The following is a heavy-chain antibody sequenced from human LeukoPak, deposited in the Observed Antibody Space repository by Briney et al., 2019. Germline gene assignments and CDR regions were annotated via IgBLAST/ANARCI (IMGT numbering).Heavy chain of an antibody. D-gene: IGHD5-18*01. Sequence: PGGTLRLSCAASGFSFSTYGMNWVRQAPGKGLEWVSSISSSSSYIYYADSVKGRFTISRDNAKSSLYLQMNSLRAEDTAVYYCARIGGYSYQYYFDYWGQGTLVTVSS. CDR1: GFSFSTYG. CDR2: ISSSSSYI. J-gene: IGHJ4*02. CDR3: ARIGGYSYQYYFDY. V-gene: IGHV3-21*01.